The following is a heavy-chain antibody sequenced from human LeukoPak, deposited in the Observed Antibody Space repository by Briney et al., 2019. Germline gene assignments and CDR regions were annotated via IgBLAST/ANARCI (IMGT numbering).Heavy chain of an antibody. CDR1: GGSITSYY. D-gene: IGHD6-19*01. V-gene: IGHV4-59*01. Sequence: SETLSLTCTVSGGSITSYYWSWIRQPPGKGLEWIGYVYYSGTTNYNPSLKSRVTISVDTSKNQFSLKLSSVTAADTAIYYCARDGRAGSLFAYWGQGTLVTVSS. CDR2: VYYSGTT. J-gene: IGHJ4*02. CDR3: ARDGRAGSLFAY.